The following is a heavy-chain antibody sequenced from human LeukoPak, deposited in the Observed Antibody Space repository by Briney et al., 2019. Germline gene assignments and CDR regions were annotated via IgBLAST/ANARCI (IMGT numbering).Heavy chain of an antibody. CDR3: AKGIGGVIVKSLLHSAFDI. J-gene: IGHJ3*02. Sequence: GGSLRLSCAASGFIFSNYGMHWVRQAPGKGLEWVAFISYDGSNKYDADSVKGRFTISRDNSKNTLYLQMNSLRAEDTAVYYCAKGIGGVIVKSLLHSAFDIWGQGTMVTVSS. CDR2: ISYDGSNK. V-gene: IGHV3-30*02. CDR1: GFIFSNYG. D-gene: IGHD3-16*02.